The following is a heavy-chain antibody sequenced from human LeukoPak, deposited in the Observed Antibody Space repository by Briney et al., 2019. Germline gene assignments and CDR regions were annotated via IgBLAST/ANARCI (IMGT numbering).Heavy chain of an antibody. CDR1: RTSFSSYY. Sequence: SETLSLTCAVSRTSFSSYYWSWIRQPPGKGLEWIGEANHSGYTNDNPSLKSRVTISVDTSKNKFYLRLRSVTAADTGVYFCARMTTGHDFWGQGTLVTVSS. CDR2: ANHSGYT. CDR3: ARMTTGHDF. V-gene: IGHV4-34*01. J-gene: IGHJ4*02. D-gene: IGHD4-17*01.